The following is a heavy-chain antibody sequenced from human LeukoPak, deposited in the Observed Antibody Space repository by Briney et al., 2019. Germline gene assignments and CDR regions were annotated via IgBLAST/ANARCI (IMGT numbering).Heavy chain of an antibody. CDR1: GFTFSTYA. Sequence: PGGSLRLSCAASGFTFSTYAMSWVRQAPGKGLEWVSAISGSTGRKYYADSVKGRFTISRDNSKNTLYLQMNNLRAEDTAVYYCAPRVVGSAPFDYWGQGTLVTVSS. CDR2: ISGSTGRK. V-gene: IGHV3-23*01. J-gene: IGHJ4*02. CDR3: APRVVGSAPFDY. D-gene: IGHD2-15*01.